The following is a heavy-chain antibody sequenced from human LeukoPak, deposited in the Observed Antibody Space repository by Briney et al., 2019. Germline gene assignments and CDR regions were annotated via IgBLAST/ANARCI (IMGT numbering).Heavy chain of an antibody. CDR1: GGSFSGYY. Sequence: PSETLSLTCAVYGGSFSGYYWSWIRQPPGKGLEWIGEINHSGSTNYNPSLKSRVTISVDTSKNQFSLKLSSVTAADTAVYYCAFTSLFGAFDIWGQGTMVTVSS. J-gene: IGHJ3*02. CDR3: AFTSLFGAFDI. CDR2: INHSGST. V-gene: IGHV4-34*01. D-gene: IGHD3-16*01.